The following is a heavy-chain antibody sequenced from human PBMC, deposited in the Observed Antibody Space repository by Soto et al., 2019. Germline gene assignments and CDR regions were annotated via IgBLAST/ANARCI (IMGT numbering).Heavy chain of an antibody. CDR1: GFTFSSYG. CDR2: ISYDGSNK. V-gene: IGHV3-30*18. CDR3: AKDLLPSYGMDV. D-gene: IGHD3-10*01. Sequence: GGSLRLSCAASGFTFSSYGMHWVRQAPGKGLEWVAVISYDGSNKYYADSVKGRFTISRDNSKNTLYLQMNSLRAEDTAVYYCAKDLLPSYGMDVWGQGTTVTVSS. J-gene: IGHJ6*02.